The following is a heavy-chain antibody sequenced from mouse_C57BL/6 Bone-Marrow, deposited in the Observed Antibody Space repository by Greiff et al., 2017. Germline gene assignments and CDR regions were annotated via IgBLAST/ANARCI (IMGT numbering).Heavy chain of an antibody. CDR1: GYTFTSYW. V-gene: IGHV1-59*01. CDR3: ARGGFYYYGSSPYYYAMDY. J-gene: IGHJ4*01. D-gene: IGHD1-1*01. CDR2: IDPSDSYT. Sequence: VQLQQPGAELVRPGTSVKLSCKASGYTFTSYWLHWVKQRPGQGLEWIGVIDPSDSYTNYNQTFKGKATLTVDTSSSTAYMQRSSLTSEDSAVYYCARGGFYYYGSSPYYYAMDYWGQGTSVTVSS.